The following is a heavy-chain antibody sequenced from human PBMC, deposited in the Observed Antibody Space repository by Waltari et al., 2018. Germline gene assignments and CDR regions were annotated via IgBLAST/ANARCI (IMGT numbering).Heavy chain of an antibody. D-gene: IGHD3-22*01. CDR3: ARVGGNRYYYDGRGFVYYFDY. Sequence: QVQLIQSGAEVKKPGASVKVSCKASGYTFTTYGITWVRQAPGQGLEGMGWISVDNGHTSYAQKLQDRVTMTTDTSTSTAYMELRSPTSDDTAVYYCARVGGNRYYYDGRGFVYYFDYWGQGTLVTVSS. J-gene: IGHJ4*02. CDR1: GYTFTTYG. V-gene: IGHV1-18*01. CDR2: ISVDNGHT.